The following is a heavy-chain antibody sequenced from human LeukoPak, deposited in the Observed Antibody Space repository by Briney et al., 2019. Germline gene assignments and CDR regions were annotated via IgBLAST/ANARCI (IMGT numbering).Heavy chain of an antibody. CDR3: AKDMFPNTMIVVGFDY. CDR2: ICGSGGST. J-gene: IGHJ4*02. D-gene: IGHD3-22*01. Sequence: PGGSLRLSCAASGFIFSSYAMSWVRQAAEKGLEWVSAICGSGGSTYYVDSVKGRFTISRDNSKNTLYLKMNSLRAEDTAVYYCAKDMFPNTMIVVGFDYWGQGTLVTVSS. CDR1: GFIFSSYA. V-gene: IGHV3-23*01.